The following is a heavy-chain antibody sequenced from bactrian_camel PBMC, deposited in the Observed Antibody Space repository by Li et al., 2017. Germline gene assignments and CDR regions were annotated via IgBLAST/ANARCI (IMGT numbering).Heavy chain of an antibody. J-gene: IGHJ4*01. V-gene: IGHV3S53*01. CDR3: VAAPRYSTSCVEPLRTVWNY. CDR2: IDRDGRA. CDR1: GYTFSSGC. D-gene: IGHD7*01. Sequence: VQLVESGGGSVQAGGSLRLSCAASGYTFSSGCMVWFRQGAGLKREGVVSIDRDGRATYADSVKGRFTISMDANTLYLQMNSLTPEDSAIYYCVAAPRYSTSCVEPLRTVWNYWGQGTQVTVS.